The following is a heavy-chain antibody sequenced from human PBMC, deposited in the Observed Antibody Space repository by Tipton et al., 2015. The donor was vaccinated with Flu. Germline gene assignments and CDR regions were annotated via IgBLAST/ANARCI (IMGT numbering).Heavy chain of an antibody. J-gene: IGHJ4*02. CDR2: INRDGNTT. CDR3: ASWGDGRGH. Sequence: SLRLSCAASGFTFSSSWMHWVRQAPGKGLVWVSHINRDGNTTNYADSVKGRFTISRDNAKNTVNLQMNSVRDDDTAVYYWASWGDGRGHWGQGTLVTVSS. V-gene: IGHV3-74*01. CDR1: GFTFSSSW. D-gene: IGHD3-10*02.